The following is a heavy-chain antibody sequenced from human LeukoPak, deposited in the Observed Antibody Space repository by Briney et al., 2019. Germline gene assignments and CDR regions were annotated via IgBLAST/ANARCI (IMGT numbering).Heavy chain of an antibody. CDR3: ARVFWEKDGFIGAFDI. V-gene: IGHV3-66*01. CDR1: GFTVSGNY. CDR2: IYSGDST. D-gene: IGHD3-3*01. Sequence: GGSLRLSCAASGFTVSGNYMSWVRQAPGKGLEWVSIIYSGDSTYYADSVKGRFTISRDNSKNTLYLQMNSLRAEDTAVYYCARVFWEKDGFIGAFDIWGQGTMVTVSS. J-gene: IGHJ3*02.